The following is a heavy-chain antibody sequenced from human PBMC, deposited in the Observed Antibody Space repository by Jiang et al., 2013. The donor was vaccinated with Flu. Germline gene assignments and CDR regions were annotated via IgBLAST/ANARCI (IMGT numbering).Heavy chain of an antibody. D-gene: IGHD5-18*01. CDR2: IIPMLGMT. J-gene: IGHJ5*02. CDR3: ARLVDAAMPLDT. V-gene: IGHV1-69*02. CDR1: GGTLSSYI. Sequence: GAEVKKPGSSVKVSCKASGGTLSSYIFSWVRQAPGQGLERMGRIIPMLGMTNYAQKFQGRVTITADSSLNTAYMELSSLRSEDTAVYYCARLVDAAMPLDTWGQGTLVTVSS.